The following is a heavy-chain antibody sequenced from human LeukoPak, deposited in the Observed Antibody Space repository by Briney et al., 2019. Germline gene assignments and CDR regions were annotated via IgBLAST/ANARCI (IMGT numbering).Heavy chain of an antibody. Sequence: GASVKVSCKASGGTFSSYAISWVRQAPGQGLEWMGGIIPIFGTANYVQKFQGRVTITADESTSTAYMELSSLRSEDTAVYYCARGCSSTSCYAFYGMDVWGKGTTVTVSS. J-gene: IGHJ6*04. CDR3: ARGCSSTSCYAFYGMDV. V-gene: IGHV1-69*13. D-gene: IGHD2-2*01. CDR2: IIPIFGTA. CDR1: GGTFSSYA.